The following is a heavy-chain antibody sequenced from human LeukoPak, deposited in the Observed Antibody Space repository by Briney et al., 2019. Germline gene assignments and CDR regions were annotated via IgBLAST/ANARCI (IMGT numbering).Heavy chain of an antibody. Sequence: PSETLSLTCTVSGGSISSGSYYWSWIRQPGGKGLEWIGRIYTSGSTNYNPSLKSRITISVDTSKNQFSLKLSSVTAADTAVYYCARFRGLWFGGFGDWFDPWGQGTLVTVSS. CDR2: IYTSGST. D-gene: IGHD3-10*01. J-gene: IGHJ5*02. V-gene: IGHV4-61*02. CDR1: GGSISSGSYY. CDR3: ARFRGLWFGGFGDWFDP.